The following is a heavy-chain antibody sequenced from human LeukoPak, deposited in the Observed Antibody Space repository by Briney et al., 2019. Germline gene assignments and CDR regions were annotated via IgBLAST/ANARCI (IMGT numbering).Heavy chain of an antibody. CDR2: VLYSGTI. J-gene: IGHJ5*02. CDR1: GASVSTTDYY. Sequence: SETLSLTCTVSGASVSTTDYYWGWIRQPPGKGLEWIGSVLYSGTISYNPSLKSRVSLSIDTSKNQLSLKLSSVTAADTALYYCARGGRVTTVVGFNWFDPWGQGTLVTVSS. D-gene: IGHD6-19*01. CDR3: ARGGRVTTVVGFNWFDP. V-gene: IGHV4-39*07.